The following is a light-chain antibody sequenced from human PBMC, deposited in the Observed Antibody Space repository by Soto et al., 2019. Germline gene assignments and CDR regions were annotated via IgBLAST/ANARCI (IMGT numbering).Light chain of an antibody. Sequence: SYELIQPPSVSVSPGQTASITCSGDKLGDRDVWWYQQKPGQSPILVISQSTKRPSGIPGRVSGSNSGNTATLTITGTQALDEAHYYCQAWDSGTGIFGGGTKLTVL. J-gene: IGLJ2*01. CDR3: QAWDSGTGI. V-gene: IGLV3-1*01. CDR1: KLGDRD. CDR2: QST.